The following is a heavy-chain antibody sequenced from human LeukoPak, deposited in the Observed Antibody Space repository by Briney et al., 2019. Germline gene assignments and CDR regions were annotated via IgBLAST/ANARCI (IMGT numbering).Heavy chain of an antibody. CDR3: ARGSDLKYFQY. CDR2: ISSSSSYI. J-gene: IGHJ1*01. CDR1: GFTFSSYN. V-gene: IGHV3-21*01. Sequence: GGSLRLSCAASGFTFSSYNMNWVRQAPGKGLEWVSSISSSSSYIYYADSVKGRFTISRDNAKNSLYLQMNSLRAEDTAVYYCARGSDLKYFQYWGQGTLVTVSS.